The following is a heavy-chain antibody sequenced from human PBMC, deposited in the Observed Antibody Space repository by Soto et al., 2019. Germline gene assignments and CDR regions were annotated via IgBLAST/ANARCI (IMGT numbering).Heavy chain of an antibody. CDR1: GYSFTSYW. J-gene: IGHJ4*02. CDR2: VNPADSDD. V-gene: IGHV5-51*01. Sequence: ESLKISCQSSGYSFTSYWIAWVRQMPGKGLEWMGIVNPADSDDKYSPSFQGHVKLSVDKSVNTAYLQWTTLKASDTAIYFCARRSYYVGRPIDYWGQGTQVTVSS. D-gene: IGHD1-26*01. CDR3: ARRSYYVGRPIDY.